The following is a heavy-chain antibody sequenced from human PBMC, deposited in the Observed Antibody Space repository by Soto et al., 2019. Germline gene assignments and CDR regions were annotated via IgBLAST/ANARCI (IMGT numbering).Heavy chain of an antibody. CDR2: ISYDGSNK. J-gene: IGHJ4*01. CDR1: GFTFSSYS. CDR3: AKDAIPTFDFDSTGYFYDY. D-gene: IGHD3-22*01. Sequence: PGGSLRLSCAASGFTFSSYSMHWVRQAPGKGLEWVAVISYDGSNKYYADSVKGRFTVSRDNAKNTVYLHLNSLRVEDTAIYYCAKDAIPTFDFDSTGYFYDYWGLGSLVTVSS. V-gene: IGHV3-30*18.